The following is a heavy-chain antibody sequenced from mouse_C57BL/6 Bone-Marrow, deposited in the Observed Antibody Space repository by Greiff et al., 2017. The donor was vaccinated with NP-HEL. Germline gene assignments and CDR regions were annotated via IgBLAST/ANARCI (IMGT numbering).Heavy chain of an antibody. J-gene: IGHJ3*01. Sequence: EVQLQQSGPELVKPGASVKISCKASGYTFTDYYMNWVKQSHGKSLEWIGNINPNNGGTSYNQKFKGKATLTVDKSSSTAYMELRSLTSEDSAVYYCAAKSLRFAYWGQGTLVTVSA. CDR3: AAKSLRFAY. CDR2: INPNNGGT. CDR1: GYTFTDYY. V-gene: IGHV1-26*01.